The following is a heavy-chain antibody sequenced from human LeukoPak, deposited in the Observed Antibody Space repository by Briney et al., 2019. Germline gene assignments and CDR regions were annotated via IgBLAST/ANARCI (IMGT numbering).Heavy chain of an antibody. V-gene: IGHV4-39*01. CDR3: ARPRRNYYYMDV. D-gene: IGHD1-14*01. CDR1: GGSISSSSYY. Sequence: SETLSLTCTVSGGSISSSSYYWGWIRQPPGKGLEWIGSIFYSGSTYYNPSLKSRVTISVDTSKNQFSLKLSSVTAADTAVCYCARPRRNYYYMDVWGKGTTVTVSS. CDR2: IFYSGST. J-gene: IGHJ6*03.